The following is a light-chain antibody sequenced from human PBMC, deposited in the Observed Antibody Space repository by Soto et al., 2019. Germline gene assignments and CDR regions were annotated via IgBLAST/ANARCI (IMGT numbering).Light chain of an antibody. V-gene: IGLV2-14*01. CDR1: SSDVGGYNY. CDR2: EVS. Sequence: QSVLTQPASVSGSPGQSITISCTGTSSDVGGYNYVSWYQQHPGKAPKLMIYEVSSRPSGVSSRFSGSKSGNTASLTISGLQAEDEAGYYCSSYASSSTLFGTGTKVTVL. J-gene: IGLJ1*01. CDR3: SSYASSSTL.